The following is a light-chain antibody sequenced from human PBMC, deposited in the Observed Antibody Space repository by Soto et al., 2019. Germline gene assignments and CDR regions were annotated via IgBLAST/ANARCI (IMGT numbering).Light chain of an antibody. CDR3: QQYGSSQG. J-gene: IGKJ1*01. CDR1: QIGRGSF. CDR2: ATS. Sequence: EAVLTQSPGTLSFSLGERATLSCRASQIGRGSFIAWYQQKPGQAPRLLIYATSSGVTGIPDRFSGRGSRTDFPLTGSRLEHEDFAVYYCQQYGSSQGFGQGTKVDIK. V-gene: IGKV3-20*01.